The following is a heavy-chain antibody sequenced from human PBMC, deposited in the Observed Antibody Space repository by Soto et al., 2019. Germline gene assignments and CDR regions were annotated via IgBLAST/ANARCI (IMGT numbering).Heavy chain of an antibody. J-gene: IGHJ3*02. D-gene: IGHD5-12*01. CDR2: VWKDGTTK. CDR3: ARGEAWTDEAFDI. Sequence: QVQLVESGGGVVQPGQSLRLSCAASGFSVSNYGMHWVRQPPGKGLEWVAVVWKDGTTKHYGDSVKGRFTISRDNSKNTLELQMSSLRGEDTAGYYGARGEAWTDEAFDIWGQGTRGTVSS. V-gene: IGHV3-33*01. CDR1: GFSVSNYG.